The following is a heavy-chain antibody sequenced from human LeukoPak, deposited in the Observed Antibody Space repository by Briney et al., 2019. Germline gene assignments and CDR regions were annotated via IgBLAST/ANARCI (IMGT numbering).Heavy chain of an antibody. CDR3: ARLTSGGWYHPLDY. CDR1: GGTFSSYA. V-gene: IGHV1-69*05. J-gene: IGHJ4*02. D-gene: IGHD6-19*01. CDR2: IIPIFGTA. Sequence: GASVKVSCKASGGTFSSYAISWVRQAPGQGLEWMGGIIPIFGTANYAQKLQGRVTMTTDTSTSTAYMELRSLRSDDTAVYYCARLTSGGWYHPLDYWGQGTLVTVSS.